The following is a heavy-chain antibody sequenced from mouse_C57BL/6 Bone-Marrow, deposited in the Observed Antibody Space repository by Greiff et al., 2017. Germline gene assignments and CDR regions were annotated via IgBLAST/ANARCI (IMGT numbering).Heavy chain of an antibody. CDR2: IDPENGDT. CDR3: TTWGWLLYYFDY. V-gene: IGHV14-4*01. Sequence: VQLKESGAELVRPGASVKLSCSASGFNIKDDYMHWVKQRPEQGLEWIGWIDPENGDTEYASKFQGKATITADTSSNTAYLQLSSLTSEDTAVYYCTTWGWLLYYFDYGGQGTTRTVSS. J-gene: IGHJ2*01. CDR1: GFNIKDDY. D-gene: IGHD2-3*01.